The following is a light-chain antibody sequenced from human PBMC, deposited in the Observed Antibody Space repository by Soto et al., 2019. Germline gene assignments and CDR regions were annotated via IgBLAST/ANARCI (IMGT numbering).Light chain of an antibody. CDR1: ESVSNSY. CDR2: GAS. CDR3: QQYGTPPQT. J-gene: IGKJ1*01. V-gene: IGKV3-20*01. Sequence: EVVFTQSPGTLSLSPGERATLSCRASESVSNSYLAWHQQKPGQGPRLLIYGASSRATGIPDRFSGSGSGTDFTLTISRLEPEDFAVYYCQQYGTPPQTFGQGTKVDIK.